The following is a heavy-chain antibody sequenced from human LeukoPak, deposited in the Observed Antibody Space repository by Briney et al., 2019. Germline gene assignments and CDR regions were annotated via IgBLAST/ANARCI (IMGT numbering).Heavy chain of an antibody. Sequence: SETLSLTCTVSGGSISSYYWSWIRQPAGKGLEWIGRIYTSGSTNYNPSLKSRVTMSVDTSKNQFSLKLSSVTAADTAVYYCARVRYGPAASWFDPWGQGTLVTVSS. J-gene: IGHJ5*02. CDR3: ARVRYGPAASWFDP. CDR2: IYTSGST. CDR1: GGSISSYY. D-gene: IGHD2-2*01. V-gene: IGHV4-4*07.